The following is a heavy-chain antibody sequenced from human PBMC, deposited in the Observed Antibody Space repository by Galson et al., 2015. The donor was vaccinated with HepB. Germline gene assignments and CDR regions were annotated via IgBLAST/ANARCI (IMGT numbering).Heavy chain of an antibody. CDR3: ASDTQLAYYYYGMDV. CDR1: GFTFSSYS. CDR2: ISSSSSYI. D-gene: IGHD5-18*01. J-gene: IGHJ6*02. V-gene: IGHV3-21*01. Sequence: SLRLSCAASGFTFSSYSMNWVRQAPGKGLEWVSSISSSSSYIYYADSVKGRFTISRDNAKNSLYLQMNSLRAEDTAVYYCASDTQLAYYYYGMDVWGQGTTVTVSS.